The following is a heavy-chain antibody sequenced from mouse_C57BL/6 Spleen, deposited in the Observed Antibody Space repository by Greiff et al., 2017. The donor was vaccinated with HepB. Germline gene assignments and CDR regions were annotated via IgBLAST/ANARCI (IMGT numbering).Heavy chain of an antibody. CDR3: TTPSY. V-gene: IGHV14-4*01. Sequence: EVKLMESGAELVRPGASVKLSCTASGYNIKDDYMHWVKQRPEQGLEWIGWIDPENVDTEYASKFQGKATITADTSSNTAYLQLSSLTSEDTAVYYCTTPSYWGQGTSVTVSS. CDR2: IDPENVDT. J-gene: IGHJ4*01. CDR1: GYNIKDDY.